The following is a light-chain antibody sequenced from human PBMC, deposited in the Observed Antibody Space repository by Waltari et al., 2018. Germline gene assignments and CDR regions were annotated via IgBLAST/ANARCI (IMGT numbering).Light chain of an antibody. Sequence: ELVMTQSPATLSVSPGERATLSCRVSQSISSNLAWYQQKFGQAPRLLSDGTSTRATDVPARFSGSGSGTEFTLTISSIQSEDFAVYYCQHYNNWPLEYTFGQGTKLEI. CDR3: QHYNNWPLEYT. CDR2: GTS. CDR1: QSISSN. J-gene: IGKJ2*01. V-gene: IGKV3-15*01.